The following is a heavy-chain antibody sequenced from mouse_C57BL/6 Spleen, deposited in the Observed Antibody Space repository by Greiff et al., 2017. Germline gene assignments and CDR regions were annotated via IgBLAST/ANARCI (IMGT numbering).Heavy chain of an antibody. CDR2: IDPSDSYT. Sequence: QVQLQQPGAELVMPGASVKLSCKASGYTFTSYWMHWVKQRPGQGLEWIGEIDPSDSYTNYNQKFKGKSTVTVDKSSSTAYMQLSSLTSEDSAVYYCARRAYGSSPHYFDYWGQGTTLTVSS. CDR3: ARRAYGSSPHYFDY. V-gene: IGHV1-69*01. D-gene: IGHD1-1*01. CDR1: GYTFTSYW. J-gene: IGHJ2*01.